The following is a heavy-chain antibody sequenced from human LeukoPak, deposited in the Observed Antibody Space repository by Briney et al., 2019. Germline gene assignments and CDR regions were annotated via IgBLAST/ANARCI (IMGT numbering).Heavy chain of an antibody. J-gene: IGHJ4*02. V-gene: IGHV6-1*01. D-gene: IGHD4/OR15-4a*01. CDR1: GDGVSRNSAA. CDR3: ARSADGALDY. Sequence: SQTLSLTCAISGDGVSRNSAAWNWIRQSPSRGLEWLGRTYYRSRWYNDYAVSVKSRITVNPDTSKNQFSLHLNSVTPEDTAVYYCARSADGALDYWGQGTLVTVSS. CDR2: TYYRSRWYN.